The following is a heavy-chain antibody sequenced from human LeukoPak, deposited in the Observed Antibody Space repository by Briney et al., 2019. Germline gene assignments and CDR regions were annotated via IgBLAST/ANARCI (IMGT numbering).Heavy chain of an antibody. J-gene: IGHJ4*02. D-gene: IGHD1-26*01. CDR2: ISYSGNT. CDR1: GVSISSYY. Sequence: SETLSLTCTVSGVSISSYYWSWVRQTPRKGLEWIGYISYSGNTNYNTSLKSGVTISLDTSKNQFSLNLTSLTAADAAVYYCARLGGSHSPHGYWGQGTLVTVSS. CDR3: ARLGGSHSPHGY. V-gene: IGHV4-59*08.